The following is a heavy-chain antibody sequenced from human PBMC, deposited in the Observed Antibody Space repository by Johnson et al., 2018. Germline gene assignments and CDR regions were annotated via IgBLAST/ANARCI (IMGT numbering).Heavy chain of an antibody. J-gene: IGHJ3*02. V-gene: IGHV3-33*01. Sequence: QVQLVQSGGGVVQXGRSLRLSCAASGFTFSTYGLHWVRQAPGKGLEWVAVIWYDGSNKYYVDSVKGRFTISRDNSQKPRYLQMNSLGAEDTAVYYCARDEGDAFDIWGQGTMLTVSS. CDR3: ARDEGDAFDI. CDR1: GFTFSTYG. CDR2: IWYDGSNK.